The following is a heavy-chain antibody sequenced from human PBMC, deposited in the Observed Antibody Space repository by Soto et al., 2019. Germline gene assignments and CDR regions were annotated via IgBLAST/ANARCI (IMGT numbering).Heavy chain of an antibody. CDR1: GLTFSSYA. CDR2: ISGSGSST. D-gene: IGHD3-3*01. Sequence: GGSLRLSCAASGLTFSSYAMSWIRQAPGKGLQWVSAISGSGSSTYYADSVKGRFTISRDNPRNTLYLQMNSLRAEDTAVYYCAKLYDFWSGPRYFFEYWGQGTLVTVSS. J-gene: IGHJ4*02. CDR3: AKLYDFWSGPRYFFEY. V-gene: IGHV3-23*01.